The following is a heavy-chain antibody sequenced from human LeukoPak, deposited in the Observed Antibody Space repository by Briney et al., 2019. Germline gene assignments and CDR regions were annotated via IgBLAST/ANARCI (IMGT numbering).Heavy chain of an antibody. D-gene: IGHD2-21*02. J-gene: IGHJ2*01. CDR1: GYTFTGYY. Sequence: GASVKVSCKASGYTFTGYYMHWVRQAPGQGLEWMGWINPNSGGTNYAQKFQGRVTMTRDTSISTAYMELSRLRSDDTAVYYCARCGDWLHNYWYFDLWGRGTLVTVSS. CDR2: INPNSGGT. CDR3: ARCGDWLHNYWYFDL. V-gene: IGHV1-2*02.